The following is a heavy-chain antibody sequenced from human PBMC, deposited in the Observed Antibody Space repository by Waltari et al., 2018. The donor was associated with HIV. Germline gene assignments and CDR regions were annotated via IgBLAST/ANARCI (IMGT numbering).Heavy chain of an antibody. Sequence: EVQVVESGGGLVQPGGSLRLSCEGFGFTFSSHWMSWVRQAPGKGLEWGDNIKHDGSERYFVDSVKGRFAISRDNANNALFLQMNSLRAEDTAVYYCARDVMGIVAKPYGVDVWGQGTTVTVSS. D-gene: IGHD5-12*01. CDR1: GFTFSSHW. CDR3: ARDVMGIVAKPYGVDV. V-gene: IGHV3-7*01. J-gene: IGHJ6*02. CDR2: IKHDGSER.